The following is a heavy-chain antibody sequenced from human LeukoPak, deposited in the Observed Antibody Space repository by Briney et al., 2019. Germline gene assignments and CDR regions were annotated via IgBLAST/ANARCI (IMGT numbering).Heavy chain of an antibody. CDR2: IYSGGST. V-gene: IGHV3-53*01. Sequence: GGSLRLSCAASGFTVITNDMTWVRQAPGKGLEWVSVIYSGGSTYYADSVKGRFTISRDNSKNTLYLQMNSLRAEDTAVYYCARGILPNWFDPWGQGTLVTVSS. J-gene: IGHJ5*02. D-gene: IGHD3-9*01. CDR3: ARGILPNWFDP. CDR1: GFTVITND.